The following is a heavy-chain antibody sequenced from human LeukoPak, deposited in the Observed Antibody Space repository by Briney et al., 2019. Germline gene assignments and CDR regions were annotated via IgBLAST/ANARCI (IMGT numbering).Heavy chain of an antibody. CDR1: GFTFSSYS. V-gene: IGHV3-21*05. J-gene: IGHJ4*02. Sequence: PGGSLRLSCAASGFTFSSYSMNWVRQAPGKGLEWVSYISSSSSYIYYADSVKGRFTISRDNAKNSLYLQMNSLRAEDTAVYYCARVPIVGATVNYFDYWGQGTLVTVSS. CDR2: ISSSSSYI. CDR3: ARVPIVGATVNYFDY. D-gene: IGHD1-26*01.